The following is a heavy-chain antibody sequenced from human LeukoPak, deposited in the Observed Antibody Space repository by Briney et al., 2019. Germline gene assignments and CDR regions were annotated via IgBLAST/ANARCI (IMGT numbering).Heavy chain of an antibody. CDR3: AKDTSIGRYCTNGVCSPFDY. CDR1: RFIFSSYA. J-gene: IGHJ4*02. V-gene: IGHV3-23*01. CDR2: ISGSGGST. Sequence: PGGSLRLSCAASRFIFSSYAMSWVRQAPGKGLEWVSTISGSGGSTYYADSVKGRFTISRDNSKNTLYLQMNSLRAEDTAVYYCAKDTSIGRYCTNGVCSPFDYWGQGTLVTVSS. D-gene: IGHD2-8*01.